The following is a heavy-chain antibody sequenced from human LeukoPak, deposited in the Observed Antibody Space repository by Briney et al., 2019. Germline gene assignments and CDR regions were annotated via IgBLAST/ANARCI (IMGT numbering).Heavy chain of an antibody. J-gene: IGHJ4*02. CDR2: INPNSGGT. CDR1: GYTFTGYY. Sequence: ASVKVSCKASGYTFTGYYMHWVRQAPGQGLEWMGWINPNSGGTNYAQKFQGRVTMTRDTSISTAYMELSRLRSDDTAVYYCARDRYYDSSGYYYIWGQGTLVTVSS. V-gene: IGHV1-2*02. CDR3: ARDRYYDSSGYYYI. D-gene: IGHD3-22*01.